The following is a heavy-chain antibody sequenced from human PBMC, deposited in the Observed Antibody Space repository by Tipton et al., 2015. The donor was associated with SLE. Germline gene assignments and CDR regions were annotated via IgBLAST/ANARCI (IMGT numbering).Heavy chain of an antibody. D-gene: IGHD2-15*01. Sequence: TLSLTCTVSGGSISSYYWSWIRQPPGKGLEWIGYLYYSGSTNYNPSLKSRVTISVDTSKNQFSLKLSSVTAADTAVYYCARDPGYCSGGSCSDAFDIWGQGTMVTVSS. CDR3: ARDPGYCSGGSCSDAFDI. J-gene: IGHJ3*02. CDR1: GGSISSYY. CDR2: LYYSGST. V-gene: IGHV4-59*01.